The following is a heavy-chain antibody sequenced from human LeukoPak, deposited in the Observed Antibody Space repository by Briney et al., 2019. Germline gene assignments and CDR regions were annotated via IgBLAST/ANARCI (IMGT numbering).Heavy chain of an antibody. CDR2: ISWNSGSI. D-gene: IGHD3-10*01. CDR1: GFTFDDYA. Sequence: GRSLRLSCAASGFTFDDYARHWVRQAPGKGLEWVSGISWNSGSIGYADSVKGRFTISRDNAKNSLYLQMNSLRAEDTALYYCAKDKGGEYYGSGTFDYWGQGTLVTVSS. J-gene: IGHJ4*02. CDR3: AKDKGGEYYGSGTFDY. V-gene: IGHV3-9*01.